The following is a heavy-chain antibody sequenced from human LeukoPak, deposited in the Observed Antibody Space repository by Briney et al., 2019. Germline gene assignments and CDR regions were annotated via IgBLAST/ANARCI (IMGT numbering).Heavy chain of an antibody. V-gene: IGHV1-18*01. D-gene: IGHD3-16*01. Sequence: ASVNVSCKAYVYTFMSHGISWVRQAPGQRLEGMGWISGSSSNTNYAQRIQGRVTMTTDTSTTTAYMELRSLRSDDTAVYYCARATGTWGHDGFDIWGQGTMVTVSS. J-gene: IGHJ3*02. CDR1: VYTFMSHG. CDR2: ISGSSSNT. CDR3: ARATGTWGHDGFDI.